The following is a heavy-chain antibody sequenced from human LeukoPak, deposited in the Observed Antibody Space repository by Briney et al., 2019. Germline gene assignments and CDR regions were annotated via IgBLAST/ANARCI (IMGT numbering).Heavy chain of an antibody. CDR1: GFTFSSYA. J-gene: IGHJ4*02. D-gene: IGHD5/OR15-5a*01. Sequence: GGSLRLSCAASGFTFSSYAMSWVRQAPGTGLEWVSTISGSGRSTYYADSVKGRFTISRDNTKNTLYLQMNSLRAEDTALYYCVKDLQGGVYDFFDFWGQGTLVTVSS. CDR2: ISGSGRST. V-gene: IGHV3-23*01. CDR3: VKDLQGGVYDFFDF.